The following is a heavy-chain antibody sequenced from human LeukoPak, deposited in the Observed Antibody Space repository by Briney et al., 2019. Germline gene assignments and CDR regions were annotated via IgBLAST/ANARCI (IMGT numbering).Heavy chain of an antibody. V-gene: IGHV4-34*01. Sequence: GSLRLSCAASGFTFSSYWMNWARQPPGKGLEWIGEINHSGSTNYNPSLKSRVTISVDTSKNQFSLKLSSVTAADTAVYYCARGHTRERSYGGRKYYFDYWGQGTLVTVSS. J-gene: IGHJ4*02. CDR2: INHSGST. CDR3: ARGHTRERSYGGRKYYFDY. CDR1: GFTFSSYW. D-gene: IGHD4-23*01.